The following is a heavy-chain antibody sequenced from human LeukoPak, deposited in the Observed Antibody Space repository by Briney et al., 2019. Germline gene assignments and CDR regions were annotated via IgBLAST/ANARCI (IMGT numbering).Heavy chain of an antibody. CDR1: GGSISSSSYY. CDR3: ARGNYYDSSGIDY. Sequence: SETLSLTCTVSGGSISSSSYYWGWIRQPPGKGLEWIGEINHSGSTNYNPSLKSRVTISVDTSKNQFSLKLSSVTAADTAVYYCARGNYYDSSGIDYWGQGTLVTVSS. D-gene: IGHD3-22*01. V-gene: IGHV4-39*07. J-gene: IGHJ4*02. CDR2: INHSGST.